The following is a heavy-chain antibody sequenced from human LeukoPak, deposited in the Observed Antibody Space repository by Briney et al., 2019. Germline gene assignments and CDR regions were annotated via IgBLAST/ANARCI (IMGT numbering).Heavy chain of an antibody. J-gene: IGHJ3*02. CDR2: ISYSGST. CDR1: GGSISSYY. V-gene: IGHV4-59*08. CDR3: ARQGYDILTGYIDAFDI. Sequence: SETLSPTCTVSGGSISSYYWSWIRQPPGKGLEWIGYISYSGSTNYNPSLKSRVTISIDTSKNQFSLKLRSVTAADTAIYYCARQGYDILTGYIDAFDIWGQGTMVTVSS. D-gene: IGHD3-9*01.